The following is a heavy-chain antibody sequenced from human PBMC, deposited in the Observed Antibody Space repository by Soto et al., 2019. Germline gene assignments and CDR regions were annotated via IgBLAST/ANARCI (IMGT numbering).Heavy chain of an antibody. D-gene: IGHD6-19*01. V-gene: IGHV1-18*01. CDR1: GYTFTSYG. J-gene: IGHJ6*03. Sequence: ASVKVSCKASGYTFTSYGISWVRQAPGQGLEWMGWISAYNGNTNYAQKLQGRVTMTTDTSTSTAYMELRSLSSDDTAVYYCARGGAVAGIFYYYYMDVWGKGTTVTV. CDR2: ISAYNGNT. CDR3: ARGGAVAGIFYYYYMDV.